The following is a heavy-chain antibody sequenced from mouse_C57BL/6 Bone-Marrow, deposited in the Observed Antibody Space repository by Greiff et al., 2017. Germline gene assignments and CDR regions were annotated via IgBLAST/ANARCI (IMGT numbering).Heavy chain of an antibody. CDR2: INPSSGYI. J-gene: IGHJ4*01. Sequence: LVESAAELARPGAAVKMSCKASGYTFTSYTMHWVKQRPGQGLEWIGYINPSSGYIEYNQKFKEKTTLTADKSSSTAYMQLSSLTSEDSAVFYCARERGIYYVNYGYAMDYWGQGTSVTVSS. V-gene: IGHV1-4*02. CDR3: ARERGIYYVNYGYAMDY. CDR1: GYTFTSYT. D-gene: IGHD2-1*01.